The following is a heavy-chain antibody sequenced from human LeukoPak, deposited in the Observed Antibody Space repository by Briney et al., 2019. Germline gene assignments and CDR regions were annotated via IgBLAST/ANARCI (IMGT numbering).Heavy chain of an antibody. CDR3: ASLWFGESTDAFDI. D-gene: IGHD3-10*01. J-gene: IGHJ3*02. CDR1: GFTFSNYW. Sequence: GGSLRLSCAASGFTFSNYWMRWVRQAPGKGREGVANIKQDGSDKYYVDSVKGRFTISRDNAKNSVDLQMNSLRAEDTAVYYCASLWFGESTDAFDIWGQGTMVTVSS. V-gene: IGHV3-7*01. CDR2: IKQDGSDK.